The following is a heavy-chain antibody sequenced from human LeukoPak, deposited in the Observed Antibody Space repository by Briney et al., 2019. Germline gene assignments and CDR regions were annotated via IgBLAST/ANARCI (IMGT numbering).Heavy chain of an antibody. J-gene: IGHJ4*02. V-gene: IGHV3-23*01. CDR1: GFTFSSYA. CDR2: ISGSGGST. D-gene: IGHD3-3*01. Sequence: TGGSLRLSCAASGFTFSSYAMSWVRQAPGKGLEWVSAISGSGGSTYYADSVKGRFTISRDNSKNTLYQQMNSLRAEDTAVYYCAGHVLRFLEWLSTPFDYWGQGTLVTVSS. CDR3: AGHVLRFLEWLSTPFDY.